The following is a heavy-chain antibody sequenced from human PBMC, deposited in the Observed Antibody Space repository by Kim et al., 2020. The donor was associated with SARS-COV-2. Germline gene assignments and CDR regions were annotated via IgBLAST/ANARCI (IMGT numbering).Heavy chain of an antibody. CDR1: GFSLRNYW. D-gene: IGHD3-16*01. CDR2: LKHDGIGS. J-gene: IGHJ1*01. V-gene: IGHV3-7*01. CDR3: GGLISDYGSPRIGVYF. Sequence: GGSLRLSCAASGFSLRNYWMSWVRQAPGKGLQWVASLKHDGIGSFYVDSVNGRTIACKDTTQKSPFLHMSSLSEDASGVYYWGGLISDYGSPRIGVYF.